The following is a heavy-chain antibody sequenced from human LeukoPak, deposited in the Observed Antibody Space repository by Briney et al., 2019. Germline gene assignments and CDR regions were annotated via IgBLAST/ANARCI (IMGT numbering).Heavy chain of an antibody. CDR1: GYTFTSYY. Sequence: ASVKVSFKASGYTFTSYYMHWVRQAPGQGLEWMGWISAYNGNTNYAQKLQGRVTMTTDTSTSTAYMELRSLRSDDTAVYYCARVGYGYGYKEFDYWGQGTLVTVSS. J-gene: IGHJ4*02. D-gene: IGHD5-18*01. CDR3: ARVGYGYGYKEFDY. V-gene: IGHV1-18*04. CDR2: ISAYNGNT.